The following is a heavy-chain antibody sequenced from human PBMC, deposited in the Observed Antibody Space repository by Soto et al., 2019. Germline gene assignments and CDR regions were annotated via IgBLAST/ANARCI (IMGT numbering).Heavy chain of an antibody. J-gene: IGHJ4*02. CDR3: ARYPSGSGSYLDT. Sequence: QLQLQESGPGLVKPSETLSLTCTVSGGSITINYYYWGWIRQPPGKGLEWIGSVYYDGSIYYNSSLKSRVXXSXDXXKNRFSLKLTSVTAADTAVYYCARYPSGSGSYLDTWGQGTLVTVSS. V-gene: IGHV4-39*01. CDR2: VYYDGSI. CDR1: GGSITINYYY. D-gene: IGHD3-10*01.